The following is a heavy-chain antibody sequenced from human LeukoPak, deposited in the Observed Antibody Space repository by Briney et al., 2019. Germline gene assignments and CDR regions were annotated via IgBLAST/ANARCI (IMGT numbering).Heavy chain of an antibody. CDR1: GFRFSDFT. Sequence: GGSLRLSCAASGFRFSDFTMTWVRQAPGKGPEWVSAIGGRGGSTYYADSLGGRFTISRNNSKDMVYLQMNSLKVEDTATYYCGKEGGAWGQGTKVTVSS. J-gene: IGHJ5*02. D-gene: IGHD3-16*01. CDR3: GKEGGA. V-gene: IGHV3-23*01. CDR2: IGGRGGST.